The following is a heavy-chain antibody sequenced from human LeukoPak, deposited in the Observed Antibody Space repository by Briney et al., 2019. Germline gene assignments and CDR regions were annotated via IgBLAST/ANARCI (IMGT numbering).Heavy chain of an antibody. CDR3: ARGGAGRDGYNFVY. J-gene: IGHJ4*02. D-gene: IGHD5-24*01. V-gene: IGHV4-61*01. Sequence: SETLSLTCTVSGGSISSGSYYWSWIRQPPGKGLEWIGYIYYSGSTNYNPSLKSRVTISVDTSKNQFSLKLSSVTAADTAVYYCARGGAGRDGYNFVYWGQGTLITVSS. CDR2: IYYSGST. CDR1: GGSISSGSYY.